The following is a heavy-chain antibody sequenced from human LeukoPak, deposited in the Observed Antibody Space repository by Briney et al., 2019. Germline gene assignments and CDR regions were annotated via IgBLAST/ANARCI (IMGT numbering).Heavy chain of an antibody. CDR3: ASLNVGDY. D-gene: IGHD1-26*01. CDR2: IYYSGST. Sequence: PSETLSLTCTVSGGSISSSSYYWGWIRQPPGKGLEWIGSIYYSGSTYYNPSLKSRVTISVDTSKNQFSLKLSSVTAADTAVYYCASLNVGDYWGQGTLVTVSS. CDR1: GGSISSSSYY. V-gene: IGHV4-39*07. J-gene: IGHJ4*02.